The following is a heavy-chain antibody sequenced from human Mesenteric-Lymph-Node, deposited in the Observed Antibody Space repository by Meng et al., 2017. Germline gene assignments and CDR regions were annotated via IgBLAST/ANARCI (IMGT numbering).Heavy chain of an antibody. CDR2: IYHSGGT. J-gene: IGHJ4*02. CDR3: ARDPYATGWAG. CDR1: GGSISISTW. V-gene: IGHV4-4*02. D-gene: IGHD6-19*01. Sequence: QLPLQEWGPGLVKPSGTLSLTCSVSGGSISISTWWSWVRQPPGKGLEWIGEIYHSGGTNYNPSLRGRVTISLDKSKNQFSLTLRSVTAADTAVYYCARDPYATGWAGWGQGTLVTVSS.